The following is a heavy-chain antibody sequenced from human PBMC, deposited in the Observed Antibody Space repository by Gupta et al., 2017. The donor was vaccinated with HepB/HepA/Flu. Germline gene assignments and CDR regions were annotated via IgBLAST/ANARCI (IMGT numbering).Heavy chain of an antibody. CDR1: GGSFSGYY. CDR3: ARGGYNFGFYGGLDP. Sequence: QVQLQQWGAGLLKPSETLSLTCGVSGGSFSGYYWIWVRQPPGTGLEWLGEINHNGDTTYNPSLKSRVVISLDTSRKQFSLKLSSVTAADTALYFCARGGYNFGFYGGLDPWGQGTLVTVSS. D-gene: IGHD5-18*01. CDR2: INHNGDT. J-gene: IGHJ5*02. V-gene: IGHV4-34*02.